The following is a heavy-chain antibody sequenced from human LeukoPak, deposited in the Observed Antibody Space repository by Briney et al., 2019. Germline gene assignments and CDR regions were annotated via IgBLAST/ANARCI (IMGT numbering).Heavy chain of an antibody. CDR1: DGSVSSGTYY. V-gene: IGHV4-39*01. Sequence: SETLSLTCTISDGSVSSGTYYWGWIRQSPGKALKGIGNIHYSGSSYYNPSLKSRAAIFVDTSRDQVSMDLSYVTAADTALYYCVRHISANTGYFDSCGQGTLVTVSS. CDR3: VRHISANTGYFDS. CDR2: IHYSGSS. J-gene: IGHJ4*02.